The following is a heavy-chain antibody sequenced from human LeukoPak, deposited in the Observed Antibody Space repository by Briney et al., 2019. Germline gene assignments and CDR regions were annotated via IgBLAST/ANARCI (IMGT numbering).Heavy chain of an antibody. V-gene: IGHV4-39*01. CDR2: IYYSGST. CDR1: GGSISSSSDY. Sequence: SETLSLTCTVSGGSISSSSDYWGWIRQPPGKGLEWIGSIYYSGSTYYNPSLKSRVTISVDTSKNQFSLKLSSVTAADTAVYSCARHSFSSGWKSFDYWGQGTLVTVFS. J-gene: IGHJ4*02. D-gene: IGHD6-19*01. CDR3: ARHSFSSGWKSFDY.